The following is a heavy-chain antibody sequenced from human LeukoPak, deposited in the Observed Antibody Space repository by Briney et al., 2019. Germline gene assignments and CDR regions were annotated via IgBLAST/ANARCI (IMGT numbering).Heavy chain of an antibody. V-gene: IGHV3-30*02. Sequence: GGSLRLSCAASGFTSSSYVMHWVRQAPGKGLEWVSFIRYDGSNKHYADSVKGRFTISRDNSKNTLYLQMNSLRAEDTAVYYCAKVGMVTTTPGYFDYWGQGTLVSVSS. CDR2: IRYDGSNK. CDR3: AKVGMVTTTPGYFDY. D-gene: IGHD4-17*01. J-gene: IGHJ4*02. CDR1: GFTSSSYV.